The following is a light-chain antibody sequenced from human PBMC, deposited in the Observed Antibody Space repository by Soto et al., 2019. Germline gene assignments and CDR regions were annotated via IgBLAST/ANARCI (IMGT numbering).Light chain of an antibody. V-gene: IGKV3-20*01. CDR1: QSVSSSY. CDR2: GAS. Sequence: EIVLTQSPGTLSLSPGERATLSCRASQSVSSSYLAWYQQKPGQAPRLLIYGASSWATGIPDRFSGSGSGTDFTLTISRLEPEDFAVYYCHQYGGSPRTLGQGTKVEIK. CDR3: HQYGGSPRT. J-gene: IGKJ1*01.